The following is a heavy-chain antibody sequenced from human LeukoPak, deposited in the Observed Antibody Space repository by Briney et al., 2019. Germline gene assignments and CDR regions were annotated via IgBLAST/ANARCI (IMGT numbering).Heavy chain of an antibody. CDR1: GFTFSNYG. D-gene: IGHD6-13*01. J-gene: IGHJ4*02. CDR3: AQLSSWSSQVDY. CDR2: ISYDGSNK. V-gene: IGHV3-30*03. Sequence: GGSLRLSCAASGFTFSNYGMHWVRQAPGKGLEWVAVISYDGSNKYYADSVKGRFTISRDNSKNTLYLQMNSLRAEDTAVYYCAQLSSWSSQVDYWGQGTLVTVSS.